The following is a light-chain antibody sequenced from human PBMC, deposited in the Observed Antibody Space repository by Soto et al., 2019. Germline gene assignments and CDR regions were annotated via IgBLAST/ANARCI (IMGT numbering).Light chain of an antibody. Sequence: EIVMTQSPATLSVSPGERATLSCRASQSVSSNLAWYQHKPGQAPRLLIYGASTRATGIPARFSGTGSGTEFTLTISSLQSEDFAVYYCQQYNNWPLTFGGGIKVEIK. CDR3: QQYNNWPLT. V-gene: IGKV3D-15*01. J-gene: IGKJ4*01. CDR2: GAS. CDR1: QSVSSN.